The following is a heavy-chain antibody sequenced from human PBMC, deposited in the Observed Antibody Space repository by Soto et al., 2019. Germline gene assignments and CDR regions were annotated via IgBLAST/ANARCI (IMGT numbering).Heavy chain of an antibody. V-gene: IGHV4-34*01. D-gene: IGHD1-1*01. Sequence: SETLSLTCAVYGGSLSGYYWSWIRQPPGKGLEWIGEINHSGSTNYNPSLKSRVTISVDTSKNQFSLKLSSVTAADTAVYYCAIHKLATGPSWFDPWGQGTLVPVAS. CDR3: AIHKLATGPSWFDP. J-gene: IGHJ5*02. CDR1: GGSLSGYY. CDR2: INHSGST.